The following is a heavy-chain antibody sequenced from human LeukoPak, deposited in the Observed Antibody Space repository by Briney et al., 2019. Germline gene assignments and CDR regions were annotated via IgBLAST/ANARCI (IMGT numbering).Heavy chain of an antibody. CDR3: AKDRGSSGWYGGWFDP. V-gene: IGHV3-23*01. Sequence: GGSLRLSCVVSGFTFSSYAMSWVRQAPGKGLEWVPAISGSGGSTYYADSVKGRFTISRDNSKNTLYLQMNSLRAEDTAIYYCAKDRGSSGWYGGWFDPWGQGTLVTVSS. D-gene: IGHD6-19*01. CDR2: ISGSGGST. CDR1: GFTFSSYA. J-gene: IGHJ5*02.